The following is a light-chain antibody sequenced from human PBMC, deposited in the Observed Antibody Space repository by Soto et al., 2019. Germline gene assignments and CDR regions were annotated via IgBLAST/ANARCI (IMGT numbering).Light chain of an antibody. J-gene: IGLJ7*01. V-gene: IGLV2-14*01. CDR3: SSYRSATTPPYV. Sequence: QSVLTQPASVSGSPGQSITISCIGTSSDIGAYNFVSWYQHHPGKAPKLLIYEVTYRPSGISNRFSGSKSANTASLTISGLQAEDEADYFCSSYRSATTPPYVFGSGTQLTVL. CDR2: EVT. CDR1: SSDIGAYNF.